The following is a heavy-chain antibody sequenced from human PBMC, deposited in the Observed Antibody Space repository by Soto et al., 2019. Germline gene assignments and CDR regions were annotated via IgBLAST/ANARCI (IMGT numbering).Heavy chain of an antibody. D-gene: IGHD3-3*01. CDR1: GFTFSSYA. CDR3: AKVGELRFLGWLSSIDY. J-gene: IGHJ4*02. V-gene: IGHV3-23*01. Sequence: XXSLRLSFAASGFTFSSYAMRWVPQAPGKGLEWVSAISGSGGSTYYADSVKGRFTISRDNSKNTLYLQMNSLRAEDTAVYYCAKVGELRFLGWLSSIDYWGQGTLVTVSS. CDR2: ISGSGGST.